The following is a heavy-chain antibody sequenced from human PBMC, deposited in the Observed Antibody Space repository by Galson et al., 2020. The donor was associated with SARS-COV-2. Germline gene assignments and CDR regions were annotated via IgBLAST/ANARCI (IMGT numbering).Heavy chain of an antibody. CDR3: ARLGTGEYYYYYYMDV. CDR2: IDPADSET. J-gene: IGHJ6*03. CDR1: GYSFTSYW. V-gene: IGHV5-51*01. Sequence: HGESLKISCKGSGYSFTSYWIAWVRQMPGKGLEWMGIIDPADSETRYSPSFQGLVTISADKSISTAYLQWSSLKASDTAMYYCARLGTGEYYYYYYMDVWGKGTPVAVSS. D-gene: IGHD3-9*01.